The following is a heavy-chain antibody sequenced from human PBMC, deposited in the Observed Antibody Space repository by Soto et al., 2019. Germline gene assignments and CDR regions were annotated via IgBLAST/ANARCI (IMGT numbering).Heavy chain of an antibody. D-gene: IGHD6-6*01. CDR3: ARDPSIAARRWFDP. CDR1: GYTFTSYA. J-gene: IGHJ5*02. V-gene: IGHV1-3*01. Sequence: ASVKVSCKASGYTFTSYAMHWVRQAPGQRLEWMGWINAGNGNTKYSQKFQGRVTITRDTSASTAYMELSSLRSEDTAVYYCARDPSIAARRWFDPWGQGTLVTVSS. CDR2: INAGNGNT.